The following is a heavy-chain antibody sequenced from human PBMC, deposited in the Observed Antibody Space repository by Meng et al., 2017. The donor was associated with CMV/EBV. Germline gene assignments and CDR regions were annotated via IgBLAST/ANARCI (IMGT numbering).Heavy chain of an antibody. V-gene: IGHV3-30-3*01. J-gene: IGHJ4*02. CDR2: ISYDGSNK. D-gene: IGHD3-16*01. Sequence: QVELWGSGGGVVQPGRSLRLSCAASGFTFSSYAMHWVRQAPGKGLEWVAVISYDGSNKYYADSVKGRFTISRDNSKNTLYLQMNSLRAEDTAVYYCARARPLMDYWGQGTLVTVSS. CDR3: ARARPLMDY. CDR1: GFTFSSYA.